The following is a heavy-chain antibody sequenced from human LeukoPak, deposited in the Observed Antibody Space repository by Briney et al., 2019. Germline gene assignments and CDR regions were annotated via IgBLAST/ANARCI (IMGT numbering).Heavy chain of an antibody. Sequence: GASVKVSCKASGYTFTAYYMHWVRQAPGQGLEWMGWINPNSGETNSAQKFQGRVTMTTDTSIGTGYMELSRLRSDDTAVYFCASSLHSSGLVAFDYWGQGTLVTVSP. D-gene: IGHD5-18*01. V-gene: IGHV1-2*02. CDR2: INPNSGET. CDR3: ASSLHSSGLVAFDY. J-gene: IGHJ4*02. CDR1: GYTFTAYY.